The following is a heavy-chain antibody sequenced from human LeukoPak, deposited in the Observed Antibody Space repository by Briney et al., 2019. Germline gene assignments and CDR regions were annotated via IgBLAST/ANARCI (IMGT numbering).Heavy chain of an antibody. CDR3: ARRSRYCSGGSCYHFDY. Sequence: SETLSLTCAVSGGSISSNWWSWVRQPPGKGLEWIGEIDHSGSTNYNPSLKSRVTISVDKSESQFSLKLSSVTAADTAVYYCARRSRYCSGGSCYHFDYWGQGTLVTVSS. D-gene: IGHD2-15*01. CDR1: GGSISSNW. CDR2: IDHSGST. V-gene: IGHV4-4*02. J-gene: IGHJ4*02.